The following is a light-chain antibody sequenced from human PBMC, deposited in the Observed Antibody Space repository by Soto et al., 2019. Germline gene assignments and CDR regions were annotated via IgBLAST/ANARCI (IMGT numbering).Light chain of an antibody. J-gene: IGLJ3*02. CDR2: GVD. V-gene: IGLV2-14*01. Sequence: QSVLTQPASGSGSPGQSIAISCTGTSSGVGSNNYVSCYQQQPGKAPKLRICGVDNRPSGFANRFSGSKPGNTASLTVSGLQAEHEADYYCTSFPTCDLWVFGSGTQLTVL. CDR1: SSGVGSNNY. CDR3: TSFPTCDLWV.